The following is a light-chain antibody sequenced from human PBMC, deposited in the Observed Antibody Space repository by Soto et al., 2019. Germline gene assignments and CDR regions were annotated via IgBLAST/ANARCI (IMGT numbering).Light chain of an antibody. J-gene: IGLJ1*01. Sequence: QSVLTQPPSVSGAPGQRVSISCTGSTSNIGAPYDVHWYQHLPGTAPKLLIYGDNNRPSGVPDRFSGSKSGTSASLAITRLQAEYEADYYCQSYDISLHNYVFGTGTQLTVL. CDR2: GDN. CDR3: QSYDISLHNYV. CDR1: TSNIGAPYD. V-gene: IGLV1-40*01.